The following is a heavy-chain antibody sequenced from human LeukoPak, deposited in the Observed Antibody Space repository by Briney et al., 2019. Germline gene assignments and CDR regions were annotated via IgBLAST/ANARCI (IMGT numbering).Heavy chain of an antibody. V-gene: IGHV3-7*01. CDR3: ARTLRGGGALDY. CDR1: GFTLSYYL. CDR2: NKEDGREK. J-gene: IGHJ4*02. Sequence: GGALRPSWAASGFTLSYYLLKLGRPAPGKGAEWGANNKEDGREKYYVDPVEGRFHISRNNAKNSMFLQMNRLRAEDTAVYYCARTLRGGGALDYWGQGTLVTVSS. D-gene: IGHD3-16*01.